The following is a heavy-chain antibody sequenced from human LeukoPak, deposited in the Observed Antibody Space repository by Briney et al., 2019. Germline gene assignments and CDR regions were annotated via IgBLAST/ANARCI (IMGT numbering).Heavy chain of an antibody. CDR2: MKYDGSEK. CDR3: ARDIEAAGLFLDY. CDR1: GFTLSSYR. D-gene: IGHD6-13*01. J-gene: IGHJ4*02. V-gene: IGHV3-7*01. Sequence: GGSLTLSCAASGFTLSSYRMSGLRQAPGKGLEWVANMKYDGSEKYYVDSVKGRFTISRDNAKNSLYLQMNSLRAEDTAVYYCARDIEAAGLFLDYWGQGTLVTVSS.